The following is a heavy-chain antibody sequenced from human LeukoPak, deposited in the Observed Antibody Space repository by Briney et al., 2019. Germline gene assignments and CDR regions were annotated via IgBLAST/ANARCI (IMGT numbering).Heavy chain of an antibody. D-gene: IGHD1-26*01. V-gene: IGHV3-15*01. CDR3: TTDGEWELPTAAFDI. J-gene: IGHJ3*02. Sequence: GGSLRLSCAASGFTFSNAWMSWVRQAPGKGLEWVGRIKSKTDGGTTDYAAPVKGRFTISRDDSKNTLYLQMNSLKTEGAAVYYCTTDGEWELPTAAFDIWGQGTMVTVSS. CDR2: IKSKTDGGTT. CDR1: GFTFSNAW.